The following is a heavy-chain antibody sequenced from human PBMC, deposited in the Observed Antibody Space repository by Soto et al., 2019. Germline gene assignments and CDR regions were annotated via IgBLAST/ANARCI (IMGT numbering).Heavy chain of an antibody. V-gene: IGHV1-2*04. Sequence: GASVQVSCKASGYTFPVSDVNWVRQAPGQGFEWMGWINPNSGGTNYAQKFQGWVTMTRDTSISTAYMELSRLRSDDTAVYYCARDGWFGELSNYYGMDVWGQGTTVTVSS. J-gene: IGHJ6*02. D-gene: IGHD3-10*01. CDR2: INPNSGGT. CDR3: ARDGWFGELSNYYGMDV. CDR1: GYTFPVSD.